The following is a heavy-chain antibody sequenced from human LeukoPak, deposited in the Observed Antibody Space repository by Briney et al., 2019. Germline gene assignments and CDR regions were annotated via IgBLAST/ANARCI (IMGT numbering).Heavy chain of an antibody. J-gene: IGHJ4*02. Sequence: WASVKVSCKASGYTFTSYGISWVRQAPGQGLERMGWISAYNGNTNYAQKLQGRVTMTTDTSTSTAYMELRSLRSDDTAVYYCAKVRRVYGSGSYYNSALDYWGQGTLVTVSS. D-gene: IGHD3-10*01. V-gene: IGHV1-18*01. CDR3: AKVRRVYGSGSYYNSALDY. CDR2: ISAYNGNT. CDR1: GYTFTSYG.